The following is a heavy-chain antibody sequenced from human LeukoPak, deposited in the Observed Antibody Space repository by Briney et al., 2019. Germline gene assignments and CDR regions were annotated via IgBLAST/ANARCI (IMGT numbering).Heavy chain of an antibody. Sequence: TGGSLRLSCAASGFTFSSYGMSWVRQAPGKGLEWVSAISGSGGSTYYADSVKGRFTISRDNTKNSLYLQMNSLRAEDTAVYYCASGAESYYYDTSGRWAFDIWGQGTMVTVSS. J-gene: IGHJ3*02. CDR3: ASGAESYYYDTSGRWAFDI. D-gene: IGHD3-22*01. CDR1: GFTFSSYG. CDR2: ISGSGGST. V-gene: IGHV3-23*01.